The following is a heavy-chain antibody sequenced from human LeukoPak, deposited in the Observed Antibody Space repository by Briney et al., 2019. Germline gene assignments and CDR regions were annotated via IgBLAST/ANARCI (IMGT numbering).Heavy chain of an antibody. J-gene: IGHJ3*02. D-gene: IGHD3-9*01. CDR3: ARESENYDILTGYYNGLDAFDI. Sequence: PGGSLRLSCTASGFTFSSYVMSWVRQAPGKGLEWVANIKQDGSEKYYVDSVKGRFTISRDNAKNSLYLQMNSLRAEDTAVYYCARESENYDILTGYYNGLDAFDIWGQGTMVTVSS. V-gene: IGHV3-7*01. CDR1: GFTFSSYV. CDR2: IKQDGSEK.